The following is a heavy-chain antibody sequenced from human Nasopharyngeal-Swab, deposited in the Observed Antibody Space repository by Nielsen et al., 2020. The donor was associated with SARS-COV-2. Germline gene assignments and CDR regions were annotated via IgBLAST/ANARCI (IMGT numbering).Heavy chain of an antibody. J-gene: IGHJ4*02. V-gene: IGHV3-30-3*01. CDR1: GFTFSSYA. Sequence: GGSLRLSCAVSGFTFSSYAMHWVRQAPGKGLEWVAVILYDGSNKYYADSVKGRFTISRDNYKNTLYLQMNSLRAEDTAVYYCARDGHYQLLGGFDYWGQGTLVTVSS. CDR3: ARDGHYQLLGGFDY. D-gene: IGHD2-2*01. CDR2: ILYDGSNK.